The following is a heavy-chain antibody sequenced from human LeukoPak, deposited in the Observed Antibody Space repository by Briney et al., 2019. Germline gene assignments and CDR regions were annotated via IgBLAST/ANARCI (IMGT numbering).Heavy chain of an antibody. Sequence: EWMGWINPNSGGTSYAQKFQGWVTMTRDTSMNTAYMELSRLKSDDTAIYYCARGYSSFMLDTWGQGSLLTVSS. CDR2: INPNSGGT. J-gene: IGHJ5*02. D-gene: IGHD6-6*01. CDR3: ARGYSSFMLDT. V-gene: IGHV1-2*04.